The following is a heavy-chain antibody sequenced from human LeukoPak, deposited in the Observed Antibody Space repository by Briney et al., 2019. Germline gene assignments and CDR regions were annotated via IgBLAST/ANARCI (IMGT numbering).Heavy chain of an antibody. J-gene: IGHJ4*02. CDR3: ARDQGDGYNSGPTQSDY. D-gene: IGHD5-24*01. V-gene: IGHV1-69*04. Sequence: GASVKVSCKASGGTFSSYAISWVRQAPGQGLEWMGRIIPILGIANYAQKFQGRVTITADKSTSTAYMELSSLRSEDTAVYYCARDQGDGYNSGPTQSDYWGQGTLVTVSS. CDR1: GGTFSSYA. CDR2: IIPILGIA.